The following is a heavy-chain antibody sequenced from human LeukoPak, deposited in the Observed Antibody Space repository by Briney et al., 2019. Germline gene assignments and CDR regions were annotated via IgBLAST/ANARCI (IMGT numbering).Heavy chain of an antibody. D-gene: IGHD2-2*01. CDR3: ARKTIVVVPAALGLNYYYYMDV. CDR1: GGSISSGSYY. J-gene: IGHJ6*03. V-gene: IGHV4-61*02. Sequence: SETLSLTCTVSGGSISSGSYYWSWIRQPAGKGLEWIGRIYTSGSTNYNPSLKSRVTISVDTSKNQFSLKLSSVTAADTAVYYCARKTIVVVPAALGLNYYYYMDVWGKGTTVTVSS. CDR2: IYTSGST.